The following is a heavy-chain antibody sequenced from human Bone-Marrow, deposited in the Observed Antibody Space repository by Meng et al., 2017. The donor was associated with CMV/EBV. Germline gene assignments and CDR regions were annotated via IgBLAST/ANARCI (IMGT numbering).Heavy chain of an antibody. CDR1: GFTFSRYS. J-gene: IGHJ4*02. CDR2: ISDDGNKK. Sequence: ASGFTFSRYSVHWVRQAPGEGLEWVGVISDDGNKKYDAASVKGRFTISRDNSKNTLYLQMNSLRAEDTAVYYCARGVGTTGTTLLDYWGQGTLVTVSS. CDR3: ARGVGTTGTTLLDY. V-gene: IGHV3-30*04. D-gene: IGHD1-1*01.